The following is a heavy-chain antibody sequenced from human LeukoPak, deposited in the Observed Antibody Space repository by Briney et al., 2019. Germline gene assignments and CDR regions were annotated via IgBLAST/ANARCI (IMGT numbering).Heavy chain of an antibody. Sequence: SETLSLTCTLSGGSIINIDYYWAWIRQPPGKGLEWIGSIYYSGSSHYNPSLKSRVTISVDTSKNQFSLRLTSVSAADTAVYYRARLWPGSGTLLFQEYYFDYWGQGILVTVSS. CDR2: IYYSGSS. J-gene: IGHJ4*02. D-gene: IGHD3/OR15-3a*01. CDR1: GGSIINIDYY. CDR3: ARLWPGSGTLLFQEYYFDY. V-gene: IGHV4-39*01.